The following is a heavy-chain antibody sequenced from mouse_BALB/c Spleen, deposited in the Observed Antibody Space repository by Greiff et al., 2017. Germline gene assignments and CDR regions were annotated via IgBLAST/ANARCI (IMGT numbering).Heavy chain of an antibody. Sequence: VKLQESGAELAKPGASVKMSCKASGYTFTSYWMHWVKQRPGQGLEWIGYINPSTGYTEYNQKFKDKATLTADKSSSTAYMQLSSLTSEDSAVYYCARRGYGSSSFDYWGQGTTLTVSS. CDR1: GYTFTSYW. CDR2: INPSTGYT. CDR3: ARRGYGSSSFDY. V-gene: IGHV1-7*01. D-gene: IGHD1-1*01. J-gene: IGHJ2*01.